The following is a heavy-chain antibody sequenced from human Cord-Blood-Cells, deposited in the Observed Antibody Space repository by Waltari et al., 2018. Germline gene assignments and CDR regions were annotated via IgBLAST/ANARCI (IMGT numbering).Heavy chain of an antibody. CDR2: IYWNDDK. V-gene: IGHV2-5*01. J-gene: IGHJ4*02. D-gene: IGHD3-10*01. CDR3: AHRRSYYGSGSYYNSYYYFDY. Sequence: QITLKESGPTLVKPTQTLTLTCAFSGLSLSTWGVGVGWIRQPPGQALEWLALIYWNDDKRYSPSLKSRLTITKDTSKNQVVLTMTNMDPVDTATYYCAHRRSYYGSGSYYNSYYYFDYWGQGTLVTVSS. CDR1: GLSLSTWGVG.